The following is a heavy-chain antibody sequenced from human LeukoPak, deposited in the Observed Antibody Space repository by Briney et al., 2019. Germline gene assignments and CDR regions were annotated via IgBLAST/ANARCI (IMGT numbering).Heavy chain of an antibody. CDR2: INPSGSST. Sequence: ASVKVSCKTSGYTFTNYYMHWVRQAPGQRLEWMGIINPSGSSTMYAQKLQGRVSMTRDTSTSPVYMELSSLRSEDTAVYYCARERVDTDMVGNSGKNFQHWGQGTLVTVSS. V-gene: IGHV1-46*01. D-gene: IGHD5-18*01. CDR1: GYTFTNYY. J-gene: IGHJ1*01. CDR3: ARERVDTDMVGNSGKNFQH.